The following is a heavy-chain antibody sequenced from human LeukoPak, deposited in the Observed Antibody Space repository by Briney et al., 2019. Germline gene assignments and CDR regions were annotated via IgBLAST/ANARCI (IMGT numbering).Heavy chain of an antibody. V-gene: IGHV4-30-4*01. Sequence: SETLSLTCTVSGGSISSGDYYWSWIRQPPGKGLEWIGYIYYSGSTYYNPSLKSRVTISVDTSKNQFSLKLSSVTAADTAVYYCARVHSSSWSDYFDYWDQGTLVTVSS. J-gene: IGHJ4*02. CDR1: GGSISSGDYY. CDR2: IYYSGST. D-gene: IGHD6-13*01. CDR3: ARVHSSSWSDYFDY.